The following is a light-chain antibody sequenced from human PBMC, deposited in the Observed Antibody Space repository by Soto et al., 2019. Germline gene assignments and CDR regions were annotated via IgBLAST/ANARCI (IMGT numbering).Light chain of an antibody. CDR3: SSYKSSRTYV. J-gene: IGLJ1*01. CDR1: SSDVGSYNR. CDR2: EVS. V-gene: IGLV2-18*02. Sequence: QSALTQPPSVSGSPGQSVTISCTGTSSDVGSYNRVSWYQQPPGTAPKLMIYEVSNRPSGVPDRFSGSKSGNTASLTISGLQAEDEADYYCSSYKSSRTYVCGTGTKVTVL.